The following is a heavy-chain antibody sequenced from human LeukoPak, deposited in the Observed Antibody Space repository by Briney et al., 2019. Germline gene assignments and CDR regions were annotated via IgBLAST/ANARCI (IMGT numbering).Heavy chain of an antibody. CDR2: IHSNGGSI. V-gene: IGHV3-74*01. D-gene: IGHD5-18*01. J-gene: IGHJ4*02. CDR1: GFTFSTYW. Sequence: GGSLRLSCAASGFTFSTYWMHWVRQVQGKGLVWVSRIHSNGGSISYADSVKGRFTISRDNAKNTLYLQLNSLRVEDTAVYFCAREVDTIDYWGQGTLVTVSS. CDR3: AREVDTIDY.